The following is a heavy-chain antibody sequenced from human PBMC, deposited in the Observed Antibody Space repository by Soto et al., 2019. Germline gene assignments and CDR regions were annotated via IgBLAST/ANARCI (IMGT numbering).Heavy chain of an antibody. CDR2: MSYDGRNE. V-gene: IGHV3-30*03. CDR3: ARDQSGSWTFEY. Sequence: PGGSLRLSWAASQFTFSNYGLHWVRQAPGKGLEWVAYMSYDGRNEQYADSVKGRFTISRDNSKNTLYLQMNSLRPEDTAVYYCARDQSGSWTFEYWGQGTLVTVSS. J-gene: IGHJ4*02. CDR1: QFTFSNYG. D-gene: IGHD1-26*01.